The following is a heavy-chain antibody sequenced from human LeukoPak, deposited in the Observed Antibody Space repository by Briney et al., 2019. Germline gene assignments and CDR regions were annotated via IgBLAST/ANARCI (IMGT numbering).Heavy chain of an antibody. D-gene: IGHD2-15*01. CDR2: ISGSGGST. V-gene: IGHV3-23*01. CDR3: ARAGYCSGGSCYPGSYFDY. Sequence: GGSLRLSCAASGFTFSSYGMSWVRQAPGKGLEWVSAISGSGGSTYYADSVKGRFTISRDNSKNTLYLQMNSLRAEDTAVYYCARAGYCSGGSCYPGSYFDYWGQGTLVTVSS. J-gene: IGHJ4*02. CDR1: GFTFSSYG.